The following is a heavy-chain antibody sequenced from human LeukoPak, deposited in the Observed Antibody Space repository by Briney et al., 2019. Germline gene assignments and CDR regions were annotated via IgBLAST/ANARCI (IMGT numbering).Heavy chain of an antibody. D-gene: IGHD2-15*01. CDR3: ARSPRYCSGGSCYSSYYYYYYMDV. Sequence: GGSLRLSCAASGFTFDDHGMSWVRQVPGKGLEWVSGIKWDGGSTGYADSVKGRFTISRDNAKNSLYLQMNSLRVEDTAVYYCARSPRYCSGGSCYSSYYYYYYMDVWGKGTTVTISS. CDR2: IKWDGGST. J-gene: IGHJ6*03. CDR1: GFTFDDHG. V-gene: IGHV3-20*04.